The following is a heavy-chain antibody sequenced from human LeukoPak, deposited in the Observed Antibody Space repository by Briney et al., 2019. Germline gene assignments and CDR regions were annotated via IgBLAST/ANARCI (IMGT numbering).Heavy chain of an antibody. D-gene: IGHD1-26*01. CDR2: IGSSSSTI. CDR1: GFTFSSYS. Sequence: PGGSLRLSCAASGFTFSSYSMNWVRQAPGKGLEWVSYIGSSSSTIYYADSVKGRFTISRDNAKNSLYLQMNSLRAEDTAVYFCARGGSYSLAIGYWGQGTLVTVSS. J-gene: IGHJ4*02. CDR3: ARGGSYSLAIGY. V-gene: IGHV3-48*01.